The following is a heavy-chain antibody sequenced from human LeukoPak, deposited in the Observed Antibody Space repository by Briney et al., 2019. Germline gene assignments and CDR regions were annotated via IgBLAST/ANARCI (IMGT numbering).Heavy chain of an antibody. CDR3: VKGRTRADS. CDR1: GFTFNEYA. CDR2: IRSKGSGGTI. J-gene: IGHJ4*02. Sequence: GGSLRLSCTASGFTFNEYAMSWFRQAPGKGLEWVGFIRSKGSGGTIEYAASVKGRFTLSRDDSKSIVSLQMNSLQSEDTAVYYCVKGRTRADSWGQGTLITVSS. D-gene: IGHD3-3*01. V-gene: IGHV3-49*03.